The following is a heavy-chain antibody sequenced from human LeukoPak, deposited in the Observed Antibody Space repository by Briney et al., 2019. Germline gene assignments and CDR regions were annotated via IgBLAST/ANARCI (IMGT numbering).Heavy chain of an antibody. V-gene: IGHV3-9*01. J-gene: IGHJ4*02. CDR2: ISWNSGSI. CDR1: GFTFDDYA. CDR3: AKDHGEDGYNNHIDY. Sequence: GRSLRLSCAASGFTFDDYAMHWVRQAPGKGLEWVSGISWNSGSIGYADSVKGRFTISRDNAKNSLYLQMNSLRAEDTALYYCAKDHGEDGYNNHIDYWGRGTLVTVSS. D-gene: IGHD5-24*01.